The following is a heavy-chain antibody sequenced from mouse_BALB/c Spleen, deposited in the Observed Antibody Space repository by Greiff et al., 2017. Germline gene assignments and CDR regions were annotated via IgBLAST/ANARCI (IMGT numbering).Heavy chain of an antibody. Sequence: EVKLMESGPGLVKPSQSLSLTCSVTGYSITSGYYWNWIRQFPGNKLEWMGYISYDGSNNYNPSLKNRISITRDTSKNQFFLKLNSVTTEDTATYYCAREGLLYYGSSYNAMDYWGQGTSVTVSS. CDR3: AREGLLYYGSSYNAMDY. CDR1: GYSITSGYY. CDR2: ISYDGSN. V-gene: IGHV3-6*02. D-gene: IGHD1-1*01. J-gene: IGHJ4*01.